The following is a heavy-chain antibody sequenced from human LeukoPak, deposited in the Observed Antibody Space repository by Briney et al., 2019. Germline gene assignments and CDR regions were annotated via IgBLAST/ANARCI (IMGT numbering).Heavy chain of an antibody. V-gene: IGHV4-39*01. Sequence: PSETLSLTCTVSGGSISSSSYYWGWIRQPPGKGLEWIGSIYYSGSTNYNPSLKSRVTISVDTSKNQFSLKLSSVTAADTAVYYCARHFRSAGADSSWELYYYYYYGMDVWGQGTTVTVSS. CDR1: GGSISSSSYY. CDR2: IYYSGST. D-gene: IGHD6-13*01. J-gene: IGHJ6*02. CDR3: ARHFRSAGADSSWELYYYYYYGMDV.